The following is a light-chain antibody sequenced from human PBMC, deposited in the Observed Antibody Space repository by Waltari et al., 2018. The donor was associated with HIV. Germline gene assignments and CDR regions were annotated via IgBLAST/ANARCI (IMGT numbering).Light chain of an antibody. J-gene: IGLJ3*02. CDR1: RSDVGAYTL. Sequence: QSALTQSASVSGSPGQSITISCTGTRSDVGAYTLVPWYQQHPGEVPKLLIYEVTKLPSVVPTRFSGSKSANTASLTISGLQAEDEADYYFCSYAGSGLVFGGGTKLTVL. CDR2: EVT. CDR3: CSYAGSGLV. V-gene: IGLV2-23*02.